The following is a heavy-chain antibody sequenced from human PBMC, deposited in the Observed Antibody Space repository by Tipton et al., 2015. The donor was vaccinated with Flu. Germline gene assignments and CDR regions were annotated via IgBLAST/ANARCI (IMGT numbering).Heavy chain of an antibody. D-gene: IGHD1-1*01. J-gene: IGHJ6*02. CDR3: ARDLWNDRRAYYYYGVDV. V-gene: IGHV4-38-2*02. CDR2: IYHIGST. Sequence: TLSLTCTVSGFSISSGYYWAWIRQPPGKGLEWIGSIYHIGSTYYNPSLKSRVTISVDTSKDQFSLTLASLTAADTAVYYCARDLWNDRRAYYYYGVDVWGQGTTVTVSS. CDR1: GFSISSGYY.